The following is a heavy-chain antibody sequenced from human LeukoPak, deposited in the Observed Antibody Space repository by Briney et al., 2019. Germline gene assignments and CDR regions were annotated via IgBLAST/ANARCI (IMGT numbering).Heavy chain of an antibody. V-gene: IGHV4-59*01. CDR1: GGSISSYY. CDR2: IYYSGST. D-gene: IGHD1-26*01. J-gene: IGHJ4*02. CDR3: ATEGVVGATQVDY. Sequence: SETLSLTCTVSGGSISSYYWSWIRQPPGKGLEWIGYIYYSGSTNYNPSLKSRVTISVDTSKNQFSLKLSSVTAADTAVYYCATEGVVGATQVDYWGQGTLVTVSS.